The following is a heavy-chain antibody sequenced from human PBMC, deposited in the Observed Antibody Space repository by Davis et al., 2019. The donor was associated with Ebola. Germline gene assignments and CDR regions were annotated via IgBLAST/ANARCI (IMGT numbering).Heavy chain of an antibody. D-gene: IGHD3-22*01. V-gene: IGHV3-23*01. J-gene: IGHJ3*02. CDR1: GFTFSSFA. CDR2: ISGSGGST. CDR3: ARGGYYDSSGYSHAAFDI. Sequence: GESLKISCAASGFTFSSFAMSWVRQAPGKGLEWVSGISGSGGSTYYADSVKGRFTISRDNSKKTLYLQMNSLRAEDTAVYYCARGGYYDSSGYSHAAFDIWGQGTMVTVSS.